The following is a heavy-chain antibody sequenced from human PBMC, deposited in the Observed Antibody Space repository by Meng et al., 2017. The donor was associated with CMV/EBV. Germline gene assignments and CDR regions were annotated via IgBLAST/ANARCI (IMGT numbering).Heavy chain of an antibody. V-gene: IGHV2-5*02. Sequence: QHSLKECGPAQVNAPPTLTLSYTFSWFSLSYGGVGVGRSRQPPGKALEWLALIYWDDDKRHSPSLKSRLTITKDTSKNQVVLTMTNMDPVDTATYSCARGGLRGFDYWGQGTLVTVSS. J-gene: IGHJ4*02. D-gene: IGHD4-17*01. CDR3: ARGGLRGFDY. CDR2: IYWDDDK. CDR1: WFSLSYGGVG.